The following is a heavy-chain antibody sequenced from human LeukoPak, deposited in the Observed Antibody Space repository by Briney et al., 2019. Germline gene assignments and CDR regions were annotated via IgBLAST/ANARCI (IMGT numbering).Heavy chain of an antibody. CDR1: GFTFDDYA. V-gene: IGHV3-43*02. J-gene: IGHJ4*02. D-gene: IGHD4-17*01. Sequence: GSLRLSCAASGFTFDDYAMHWVRQAPGKGLEWVSLISGDGISTYYADSVKGRFTISRDNSKNSLYLQMNSLRAEDTALYYCARDMTRHDYGDLLFDYWGQGTLVTVSS. CDR2: ISGDGIST. CDR3: ARDMTRHDYGDLLFDY.